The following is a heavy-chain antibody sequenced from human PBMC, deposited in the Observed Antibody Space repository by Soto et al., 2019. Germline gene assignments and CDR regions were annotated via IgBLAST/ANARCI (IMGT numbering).Heavy chain of an antibody. D-gene: IGHD3-3*01. Sequence: GVSLRRSCAATGFTFSSYAMSWVRQAPGKGLEWVSAISGSSTYYADSVKGRFTISRDNSKDTLYLQMNSLRAEDTAVYYCARAPRTYDSPYYFDNWGQGALVTVSS. V-gene: IGHV3-23*01. J-gene: IGHJ4*02. CDR1: GFTFSSYA. CDR3: ARAPRTYDSPYYFDN. CDR2: ISGSST.